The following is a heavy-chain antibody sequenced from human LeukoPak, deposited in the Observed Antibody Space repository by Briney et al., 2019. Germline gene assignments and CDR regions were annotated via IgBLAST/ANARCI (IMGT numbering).Heavy chain of an antibody. Sequence: PSETLSLTCTVSGGSISSSSYYWGWIRQPPGKGLEWIGSIYYSGNTYYNPSLKSRVTISVDTSKNQFSLKLSSVTAADTAVYYCARQERPLPALIKWFDPWGQGTLVTVSS. J-gene: IGHJ5*02. CDR2: IYYSGNT. CDR3: ARQERPLPALIKWFDP. CDR1: GGSISSSSYY. D-gene: IGHD2-2*01. V-gene: IGHV4-39*01.